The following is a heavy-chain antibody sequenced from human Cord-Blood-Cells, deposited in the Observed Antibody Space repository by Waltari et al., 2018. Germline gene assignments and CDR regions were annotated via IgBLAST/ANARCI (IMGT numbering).Heavy chain of an antibody. CDR2: IYYSGST. J-gene: IGHJ4*02. CDR3: ARLTYYDFWSGYYFDY. V-gene: IGHV4-39*01. CDR1: GGSISSSSYY. Sequence: QLQLQESGPGLVKPSETLSLTCTVSGGSISSSSYYWGWTRQPPGKGLAWIGSIYYSGSTYYNPPLKSRVTISVDTSKNQFSLKLSSVTAADTAVYYCARLTYYDFWSGYYFDYWGQGTLVTVSS. D-gene: IGHD3-3*01.